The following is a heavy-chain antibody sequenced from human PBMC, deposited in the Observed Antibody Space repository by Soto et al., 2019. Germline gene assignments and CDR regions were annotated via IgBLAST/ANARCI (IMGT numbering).Heavy chain of an antibody. Sequence: LGESLKIFCKGSGYSFTSYWIGWVRQMPGKGLEWMGIIYPGDSDTRYSPSFQGQVTISADKSISTAYLQWSSLKASDTAMYYCARQGGSTSEAFDIWGQGTMVTVSS. V-gene: IGHV5-51*01. J-gene: IGHJ3*02. CDR1: GYSFTSYW. D-gene: IGHD2-2*01. CDR3: ARQGGSTSEAFDI. CDR2: IYPGDSDT.